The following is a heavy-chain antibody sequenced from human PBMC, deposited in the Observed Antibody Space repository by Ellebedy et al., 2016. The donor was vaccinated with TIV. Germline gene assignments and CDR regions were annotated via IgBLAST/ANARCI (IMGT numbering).Heavy chain of an antibody. J-gene: IGHJ4*02. CDR1: GSTFSTYW. CDR2: IKQDGGEK. V-gene: IGHV3-7*03. Sequence: PGGSLRPSCAASGSTFSTYWMTWVRQAPGKGLEWVANIKQDGGEKYYVDLVQGRFTISRDNAQNSLFLQMNSLRAEDTALYYCARGWGGLEYWGPGALVTVSS. D-gene: IGHD1-26*01. CDR3: ARGWGGLEY.